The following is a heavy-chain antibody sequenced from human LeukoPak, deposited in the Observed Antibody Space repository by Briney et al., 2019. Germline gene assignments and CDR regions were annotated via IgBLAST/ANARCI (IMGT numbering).Heavy chain of an antibody. V-gene: IGHV4-30-2*01. CDR3: ARIYGGDSGLFDY. CDR1: GGSISSGGYS. CDR2: IYHSGST. Sequence: NPSQTLSLTCAVSGGSISSGGYSWSWIRQPPGKGLEWIGYIYHSGSTYYNPSLKSRVTISVDRSKNQFSLKLSSVTAADTAVYYCARIYGGDSGLFDYWGQGTLVTVSS. J-gene: IGHJ4*02. D-gene: IGHD4-23*01.